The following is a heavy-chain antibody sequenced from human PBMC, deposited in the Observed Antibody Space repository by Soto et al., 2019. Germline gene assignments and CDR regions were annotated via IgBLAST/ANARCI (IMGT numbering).Heavy chain of an antibody. V-gene: IGHV1-69*01. D-gene: IGHD3-3*01. CDR3: ARVFQDGWVEPGVVRGYLDT. CDR1: ADSFSSYG. J-gene: IGHJ4*02. Sequence: QVQLVQSGAEVKEPGSAVKVSCKAPADSFSSYGISWVRQAPGQGLEWMGGIIPIFGTTNYAEKFQGRVTITADESTNTAYIELSSLRSEDTALYYCARVFQDGWVEPGVVRGYLDTWGRGTLVTVSS. CDR2: IIPIFGTT.